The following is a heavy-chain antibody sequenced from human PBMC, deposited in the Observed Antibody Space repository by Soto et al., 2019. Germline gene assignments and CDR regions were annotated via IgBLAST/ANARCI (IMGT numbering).Heavy chain of an antibody. CDR1: GFSLTTSGVG. Sequence: QITLKESGPTLVKPTQPLTLTCTFSGFSLTTSGVGVGWIRQPPGKALEWLALVYGDGDKRSTPSLKSRLTITKDTSTNQVVFTMTTMDPVDTATYYCARNIFAGYVGAFAVWGQGTMVTVSS. V-gene: IGHV2-5*02. CDR2: VYGDGDK. CDR3: ARNIFAGYVGAFAV. J-gene: IGHJ3*01. D-gene: IGHD1-1*01.